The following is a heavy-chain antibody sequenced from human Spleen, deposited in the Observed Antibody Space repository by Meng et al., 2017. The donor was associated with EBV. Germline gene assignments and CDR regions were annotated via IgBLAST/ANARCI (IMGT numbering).Heavy chain of an antibody. CDR3: ARDGLGATMFDF. J-gene: IGHJ4*02. CDR1: GYSFSHYP. V-gene: IGHV7-4-1*02. CDR2: INTDTGNP. D-gene: IGHD1-26*01. Sequence: QVTLVQSVSELKQFGDSVKVSCKTSGYSFSHYPMSWVRQAPGQGLEWMGWINTDTGNPTYAPGFTGRFVFSLDTSLSTTYLQISSLKTEDTAVYFCARDGLGATMFDFWGQGTLVTVSS.